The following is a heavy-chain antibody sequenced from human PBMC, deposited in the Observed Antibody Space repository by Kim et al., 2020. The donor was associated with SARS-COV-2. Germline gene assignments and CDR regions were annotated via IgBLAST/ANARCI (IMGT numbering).Heavy chain of an antibody. CDR3: AIGVGATPFDP. V-gene: IGHV1-18*01. CDR2: NT. Sequence: NTNYAQKPQGRVTMTTDPSTSTAYMELRSLRSDDTAVYYCAIGVGATPFDPWGQGTLVTVSS. J-gene: IGHJ5*02. D-gene: IGHD1-26*01.